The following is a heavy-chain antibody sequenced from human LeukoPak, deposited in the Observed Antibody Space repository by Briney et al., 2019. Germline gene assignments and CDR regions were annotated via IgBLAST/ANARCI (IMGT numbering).Heavy chain of an antibody. CDR2: ISGSGGST. Sequence: GGPLRLSFAASGFTFSSYAMSWVRQAPGKGLKWFSAISGSGGSTYYADSVKGRFTISRDNSKSTLYLQMNSLRAEDTAVYYCAKGAGYSSGWYVGYWGQGTLVTVSS. CDR1: GFTFSSYA. CDR3: AKGAGYSSGWYVGY. J-gene: IGHJ4*02. V-gene: IGHV3-23*01. D-gene: IGHD6-19*01.